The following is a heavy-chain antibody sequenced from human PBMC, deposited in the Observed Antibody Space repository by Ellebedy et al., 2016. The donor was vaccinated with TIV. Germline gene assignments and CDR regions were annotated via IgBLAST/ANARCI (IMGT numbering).Heavy chain of an antibody. CDR3: ARRGSYGDYAVQVNNWFDR. CDR1: GFSFRSYW. D-gene: IGHD4-17*01. CDR2: IYQDGSKQ. J-gene: IGHJ5*02. Sequence: GESLKISCVASGFSFRSYWMSWVRQAPGKGLEWVANIYQDGSKQYYVDSVKGRFTISRDNAKNSLYLQLNSLRVEDTAVYYCARRGSYGDYAVQVNNWFDRWGQGTLVTV. V-gene: IGHV3-7*01.